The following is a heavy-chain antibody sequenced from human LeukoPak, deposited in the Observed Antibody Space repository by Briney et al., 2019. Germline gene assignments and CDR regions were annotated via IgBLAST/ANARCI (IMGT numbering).Heavy chain of an antibody. D-gene: IGHD2-2*02. CDR3: ARSCSSTSRYTGTDY. V-gene: IGHV5-51*01. J-gene: IGHJ4*02. CDR2: IYPGDSDT. Sequence: GESLKISCKGSGYSFTSYWIGWVRQMPGKGLEWMGIIYPGDSDTRYSPSFQGQVTISADKSISTAYLQWSSLKASDTAMYYCARSCSSTSRYTGTDYWGQGTLVTVSS. CDR1: GYSFTSYW.